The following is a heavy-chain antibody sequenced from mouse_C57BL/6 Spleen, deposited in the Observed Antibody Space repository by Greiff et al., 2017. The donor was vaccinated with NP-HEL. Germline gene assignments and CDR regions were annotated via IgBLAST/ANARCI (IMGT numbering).Heavy chain of an antibody. CDR2: ISYSGST. CDR3: ARDYYGSPPGYFDV. V-gene: IGHV3-1*01. Sequence: EVKLQESGPGMVKPSPSLSLTCTVPGYSITSGYDWHWIRHFPGNKLEWMGYISYSGSTNYNPSLKSRISITHDTSKNHFFLKLNSVTTEDTATYYCARDYYGSPPGYFDVWGTGTTVTVSS. D-gene: IGHD1-1*01. CDR1: GYSITSGYD. J-gene: IGHJ1*03.